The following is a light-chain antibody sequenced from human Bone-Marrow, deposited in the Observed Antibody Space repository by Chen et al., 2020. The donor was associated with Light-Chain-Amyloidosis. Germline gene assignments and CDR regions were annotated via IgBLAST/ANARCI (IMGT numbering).Light chain of an antibody. J-gene: IGKJ2*01. V-gene: IGKV1-39*01. CDR2: TAS. Sequence: DIQMTQSPSSLSASVGDRVTITCRASQNINSYLNWYQQKPGQPPKLLIYTASNLQSGVPSRFSGSRYGTDFTLTINSLQPEDFATYYFQQSYQFIYTFGQGTQLDIK. CDR3: QQSYQFIYT. CDR1: QNINSY.